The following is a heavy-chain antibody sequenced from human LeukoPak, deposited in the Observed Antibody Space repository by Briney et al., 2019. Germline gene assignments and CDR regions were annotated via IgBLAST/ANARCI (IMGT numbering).Heavy chain of an antibody. Sequence: ASVNVSCKVYGYTLTELSMHWVRQAPGKGLEWMGGIDPENGETVYAQKFQGRVNMTEDTSTDTAYMELSSLRSDDTAVYYCTASRRSSRELDFWGQGTLVTVSS. CDR3: TASRRSSRELDF. CDR1: GYTLTELS. CDR2: IDPENGET. D-gene: IGHD3/OR15-3a*01. V-gene: IGHV1-24*01. J-gene: IGHJ4*02.